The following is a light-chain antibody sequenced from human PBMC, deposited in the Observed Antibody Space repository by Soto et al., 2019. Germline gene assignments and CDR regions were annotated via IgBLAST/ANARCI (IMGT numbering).Light chain of an antibody. CDR3: QQYGSSPLIT. CDR1: QGIGDT. J-gene: IGKJ5*01. CDR2: GAS. Sequence: EILMTQSPATLSVSPGEGATLSCRASQGIGDTLAWYQQKPGQAPRLLIYGASSRATGIPDRFSGSGSGTDFTLTISRLEPEDFAVYYCQQYGSSPLITFGQGTRLEIK. V-gene: IGKV3-20*01.